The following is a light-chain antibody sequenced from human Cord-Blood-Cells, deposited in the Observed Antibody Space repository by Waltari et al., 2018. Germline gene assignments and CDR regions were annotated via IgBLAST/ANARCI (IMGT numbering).Light chain of an antibody. V-gene: IGKV1-39*01. CDR3: QQSYSTPPIT. Sequence: DIQMTQSPPSLSASVGDRVTIPSRASQSITSYLNWYQQKPGKAPNLLIYAASSLQSGVPSTCSSSGSATDFTLTIISLQPQDFTTYYCQQSYSTPPITFGQGTRLEIK. J-gene: IGKJ5*01. CDR1: QSITSY. CDR2: AAS.